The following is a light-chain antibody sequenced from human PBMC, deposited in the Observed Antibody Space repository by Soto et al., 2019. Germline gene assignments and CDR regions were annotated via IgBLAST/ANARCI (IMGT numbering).Light chain of an antibody. Sequence: QSVLTQPASVSGSPGQSITISCTGTSSDVGSYHLVSWYQQHPGKAPKLMIYEVSKRPSGVSNRFSGSKSGTTASLTISVLQAEDEADYYCCSYAGSSTLVFGGGTKLTVL. CDR3: CSYAGSSTLV. V-gene: IGLV2-23*02. CDR2: EVS. J-gene: IGLJ2*01. CDR1: SSDVGSYHL.